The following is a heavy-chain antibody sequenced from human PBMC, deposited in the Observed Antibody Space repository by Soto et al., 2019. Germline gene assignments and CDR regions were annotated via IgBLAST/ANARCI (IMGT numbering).Heavy chain of an antibody. CDR3: ASAPSQTYYYDSSGYYSDY. Sequence: SVKVSCKASGGTFSSYAISWVRQAPGQGLEWMGGIIPIFGTANYAQKFQGRVTITADESTSTAYMELSSLRSEDTAVYYCASAPSQTYYYDSSGYYSDYWGQGTLVTVSS. J-gene: IGHJ4*02. V-gene: IGHV1-69*13. CDR2: IIPIFGTA. CDR1: GGTFSSYA. D-gene: IGHD3-22*01.